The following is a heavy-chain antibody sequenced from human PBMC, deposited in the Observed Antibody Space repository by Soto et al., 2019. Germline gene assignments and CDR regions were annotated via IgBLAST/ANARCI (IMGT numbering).Heavy chain of an antibody. CDR1: GGSISSSSYY. D-gene: IGHD5-12*01. V-gene: IGHV4-39*07. CDR2: IFYSGST. J-gene: IGHJ4*02. CDR3: ARSGYSGYDWDYFDF. Sequence: SETLSLTCTVSGGSISSSSYYWGWIRQPPGKGLEWIGSIFYSGSTYYNPSLKSRVTISVDTSKNQFSLKLSSVTAADTAVYYCARSGYSGYDWDYFDFWGQGTLVTVSS.